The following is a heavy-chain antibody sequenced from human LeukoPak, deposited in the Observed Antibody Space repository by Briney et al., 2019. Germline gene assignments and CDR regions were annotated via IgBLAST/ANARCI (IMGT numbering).Heavy chain of an antibody. CDR1: GFTFSSYA. Sequence: GGSLRLSCAASGFTFSSYAMSWVRQAPGKGLEWVSAISGSGGSTYYADSVKGRFTISRDNSKNTLYLQMNSLRAEDTAVYYCALSPYQLLYTPVDYWGQGTLVTVSS. J-gene: IGHJ4*02. D-gene: IGHD2-2*02. CDR3: ALSPYQLLYTPVDY. CDR2: ISGSGGST. V-gene: IGHV3-23*01.